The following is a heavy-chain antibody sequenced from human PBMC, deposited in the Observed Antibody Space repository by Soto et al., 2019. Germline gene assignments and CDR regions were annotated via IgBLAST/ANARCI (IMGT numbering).Heavy chain of an antibody. CDR1: GGSISSYY. V-gene: IGHV4-59*01. J-gene: IGHJ5*01. D-gene: IGHD3-10*02. CDR2: IFSSGSN. CDR3: ASMIGDPVLSFDS. Sequence: QVQLQESGPGLVKPSETLSLTCTVSGGSISSYYWSWIRQPPGKGLEWIGFIFSSGSNSYNPSLKSRVTISIDTSEYQFSLTLNSVTAADTAVYYCASMIGDPVLSFDSWGQGTLVAVSS.